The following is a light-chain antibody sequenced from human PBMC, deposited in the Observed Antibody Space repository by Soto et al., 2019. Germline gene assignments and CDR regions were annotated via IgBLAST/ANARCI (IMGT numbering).Light chain of an antibody. CDR1: QSVSSN. CDR2: SAS. Sequence: EIGMTQSPATLSVSPGERATLSCRASQSVSSNLAWYQQKPGQAPRLLIYSASSMATGIPDRFSGSGSGADYTLTISSLEPEDSAMYYCQQYGYSFWTFGQGTKVDIK. J-gene: IGKJ1*01. CDR3: QQYGYSFWT. V-gene: IGKV3D-15*01.